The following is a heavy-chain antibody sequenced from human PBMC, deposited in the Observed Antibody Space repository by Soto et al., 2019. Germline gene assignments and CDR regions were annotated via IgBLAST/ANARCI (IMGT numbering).Heavy chain of an antibody. D-gene: IGHD1-26*01. V-gene: IGHV1-2*02. CDR2: INSVSGGA. Sequence: QVQLVQSGAEVKQPGASVRVSCKASGDTHTIYFIHWLRQAPGQGLEWMGWINSVSGGANYAPRFQGRVAMTRDRSSATAFMELSSLRSDDTAVYYCARGGSYYAHWGQGTLVTVSS. CDR1: GDTHTIYF. J-gene: IGHJ4*02. CDR3: ARGGSYYAH.